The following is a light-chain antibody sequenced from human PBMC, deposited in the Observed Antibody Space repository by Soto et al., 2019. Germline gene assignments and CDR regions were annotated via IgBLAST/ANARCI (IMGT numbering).Light chain of an antibody. V-gene: IGKV3-20*01. J-gene: IGKJ2*01. Sequence: EIVLTQSPGTLSLSPGERATLSCRASQSVRGSYLAWYRQRPGQAPRLLIYGATSRATGIPVRFSGSGSGTDFTLTISRLEPEDFAVYYCQQYDSTPLYTFGQGTKLEIK. CDR2: GAT. CDR1: QSVRGSY. CDR3: QQYDSTPLYT.